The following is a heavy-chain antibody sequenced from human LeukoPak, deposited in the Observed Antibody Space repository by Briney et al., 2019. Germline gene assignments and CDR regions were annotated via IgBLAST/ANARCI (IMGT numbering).Heavy chain of an antibody. D-gene: IGHD7-27*01. Sequence: SETLSLTCTVSGGSISSGDYYWSWIRQPPGKGLEWIGYIYYSGSTYYNPSLKSRVTISVDTSKNQFSLNLSSVTAADTAVYYCARDAHWGLGWFDPWGQGTLVTVSS. CDR1: GGSISSGDYY. V-gene: IGHV4-30-4*08. CDR2: IYYSGST. CDR3: ARDAHWGLGWFDP. J-gene: IGHJ5*02.